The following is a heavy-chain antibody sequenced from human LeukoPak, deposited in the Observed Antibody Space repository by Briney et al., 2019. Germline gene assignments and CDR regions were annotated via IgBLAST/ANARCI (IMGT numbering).Heavy chain of an antibody. CDR1: GFTFSSYA. D-gene: IGHD3-22*01. J-gene: IGHJ4*02. Sequence: GRSLRLSCAASGFTFSSYALTWVRQAPGKGLEWVSAIGGGGGSTFYADSVKGRFTISRDNSKNTLYLQMNSLRAEDTAVYYCARAPYYYDNSGYYQYYFDYWGQGTLVTVSS. CDR2: IGGGGGST. V-gene: IGHV3-23*01. CDR3: ARAPYYYDNSGYYQYYFDY.